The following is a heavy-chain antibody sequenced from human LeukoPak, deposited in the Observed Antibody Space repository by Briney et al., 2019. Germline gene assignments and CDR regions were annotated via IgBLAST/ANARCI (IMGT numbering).Heavy chain of an antibody. J-gene: IGHJ5*02. V-gene: IGHV3-74*03. Sequence: PGGSLRLSCAASGFTFSNYWMHWVRQAPGKGLLWVSRINADGSTTTYADSVKGRFSISRDIAKNPLYLQMNSLRAEDTAVYYCARGNWFDPWGQGTLVTVSS. CDR2: INADGSTT. CDR1: GFTFSNYW. CDR3: ARGNWFDP.